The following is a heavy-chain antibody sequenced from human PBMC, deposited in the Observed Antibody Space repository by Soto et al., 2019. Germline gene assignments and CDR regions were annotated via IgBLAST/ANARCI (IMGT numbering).Heavy chain of an antibody. Sequence: ASVKVSCKASGYTFTSYDMHWVRQAPGQGLEWMGIINPSGGSTSYAQKFQGRVTMTRDTSTSTVYMELSSLRSEDTAVYYCARDHGGAAAGTECDYSSYSGMDVWGQGTTLTVSS. J-gene: IGHJ6*02. V-gene: IGHV1-46*01. CDR3: ARDHGGAAAGTECDYSSYSGMDV. D-gene: IGHD6-13*01. CDR1: GYTFTSYD. CDR2: INPSGGST.